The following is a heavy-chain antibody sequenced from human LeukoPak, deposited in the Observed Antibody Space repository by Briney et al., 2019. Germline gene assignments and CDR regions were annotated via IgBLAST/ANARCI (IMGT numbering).Heavy chain of an antibody. Sequence: SGPTLVNPTQTLTLTCTFSGFSLSTSGVGVGWIRHPPGKALEWLALLHWNDDKRYSPSLKSRLTITKDNSKNQVVLTMTNMDPVDTATYYCAHSPMLAQQEGFFDYWGQGTLVTVSS. CDR2: LHWNDDK. CDR3: AHSPMLAQQEGFFDY. J-gene: IGHJ4*02. D-gene: IGHD6-13*01. CDR1: GFSLSTSGVG. V-gene: IGHV2-5*01.